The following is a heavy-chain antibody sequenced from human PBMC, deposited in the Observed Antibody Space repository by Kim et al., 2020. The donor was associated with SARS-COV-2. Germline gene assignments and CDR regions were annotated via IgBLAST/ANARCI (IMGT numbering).Heavy chain of an antibody. CDR1: GFTFSTYS. CDR2: IWYDGSNK. Sequence: GGSLRLSCAASGFTFSTYSMHWVRQAPGKGLEWVAVIWYDGSNKHFADSVRGRFTISRDNSKNTLYLQMNSLRAEDTAVYYCAKDVEGGAFDYWGQGTLVTVSS. CDR3: AKDVEGGAFDY. V-gene: IGHV3-33*06. D-gene: IGHD2-21*01. J-gene: IGHJ4*02.